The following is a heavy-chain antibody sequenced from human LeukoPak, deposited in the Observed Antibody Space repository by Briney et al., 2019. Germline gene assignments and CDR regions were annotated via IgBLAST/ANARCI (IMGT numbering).Heavy chain of an antibody. CDR1: GFMFTDHA. V-gene: IGHV3-48*02. CDR2: ISNSGSGP. CDR3: ARDSDP. Sequence: GGSLRLSCVGSGFMFTDHAMGWVRQAPGKGLEWVSAISNSGSGPEYADSVKGRFTISRDNAKNSLYLQMNSLRDEDTAVYYCARDSDPWGQGTLVTVSS. J-gene: IGHJ5*02.